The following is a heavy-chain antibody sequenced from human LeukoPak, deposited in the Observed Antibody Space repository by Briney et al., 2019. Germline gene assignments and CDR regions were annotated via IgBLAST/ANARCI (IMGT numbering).Heavy chain of an antibody. D-gene: IGHD1-26*01. V-gene: IGHV4-39*07. CDR2: IYYSGST. Sequence: PSETLSLTCTVSGGSISSSSYYWGWIRQPPGKGLEWIGYIYYSGSTYYNPSLKSRVTISVDTSKNQFSLKLSSVTAADTAVYYCARAAYSGSYHSDYWGQGTLVTVSS. CDR3: ARAAYSGSYHSDY. J-gene: IGHJ4*02. CDR1: GGSISSSSYY.